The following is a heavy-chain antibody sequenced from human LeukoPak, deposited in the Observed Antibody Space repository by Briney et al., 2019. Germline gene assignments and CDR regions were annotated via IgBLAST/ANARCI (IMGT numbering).Heavy chain of an antibody. J-gene: IGHJ4*02. D-gene: IGHD2-15*01. CDR3: ARHKTYSSVFDS. V-gene: IGHV4-39*01. CDR1: GGSLSSRNYY. CDR2: IYYSGNT. Sequence: PSETLSLTCTVSGGSLSSRNYYWGWIRQPPGKGLEWIGTIYYSGNTYYDPSLKSRVTISVDTSRNQFSLTLTSVTASDTTVYYCARHKTYSSVFDSWGQGTLVTVSS.